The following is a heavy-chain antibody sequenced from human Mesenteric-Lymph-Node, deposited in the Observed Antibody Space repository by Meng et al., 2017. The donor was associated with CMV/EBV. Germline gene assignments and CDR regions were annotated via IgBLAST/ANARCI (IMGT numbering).Heavy chain of an antibody. CDR2: IYPGDSEN. D-gene: IGHD1-26*01. CDR1: GYTVTNFW. V-gene: IGHV5-51*01. CDR3: ARLPDTGRYSLWSDFHI. J-gene: IGHJ3*02. Sequence: GESLKIPCKGFGYTVTNFWFGWVRPMTGKGLECMGIIYPGDSENRYSQSFQGQVTISADKSISTAYLQWSSLEASDNAMYHCARLPDTGRYSLWSDFHIWGQGTKVTVSS.